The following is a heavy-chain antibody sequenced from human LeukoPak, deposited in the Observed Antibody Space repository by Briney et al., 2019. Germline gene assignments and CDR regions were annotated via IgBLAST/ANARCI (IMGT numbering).Heavy chain of an antibody. D-gene: IGHD5-24*01. V-gene: IGHV3-33*01. CDR1: GFTFSNYG. CDR3: ARDLNAGRDGRHSGADC. Sequence: GGSLRLSCAASGFTFSNYGMHWVRQAPGKGLEWVSIIAYGGNDRYYGDSVRGRFTISRDNSKNTVDLHVDSLRADDTAVYYCARDLNAGRDGRHSGADCRGQGSLVTVSS. CDR2: IAYGGNDR. J-gene: IGHJ4*02.